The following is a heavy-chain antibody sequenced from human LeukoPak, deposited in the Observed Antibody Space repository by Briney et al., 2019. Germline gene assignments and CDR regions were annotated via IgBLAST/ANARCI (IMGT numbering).Heavy chain of an antibody. V-gene: IGHV3-7*01. CDR3: ARSANYGGHAFFDY. CDR1: GFTFSSYW. CDR2: IKHDGSED. Sequence: GGSLRLSCAASGFTFSSYWMTWFRQTPGKGLEWVANIKHDGSEDYFVDSVKGRFTISRDNAENSLHLQMSSLRAEDTAVYYCARSANYGGHAFFDYWGQGILDIVSS. J-gene: IGHJ4*02. D-gene: IGHD4/OR15-4a*01.